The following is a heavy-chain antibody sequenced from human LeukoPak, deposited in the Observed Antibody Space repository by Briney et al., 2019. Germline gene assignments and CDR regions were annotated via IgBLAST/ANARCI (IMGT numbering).Heavy chain of an antibody. CDR1: GFTFSSYE. CDR2: ISSSGTTM. J-gene: IGHJ4*02. CDR3: AREAAGYSSGWPDY. Sequence: GGSLRLSCAASGFTFSSYEMNWVRQAPGKGLEWVSYISSSGTTMYYADSVNGRFTISRDNAKNALYLQMNSLRAEDTAVYYCAREAAGYSSGWPDYWGQGTLVTVSS. D-gene: IGHD6-19*01. V-gene: IGHV3-48*03.